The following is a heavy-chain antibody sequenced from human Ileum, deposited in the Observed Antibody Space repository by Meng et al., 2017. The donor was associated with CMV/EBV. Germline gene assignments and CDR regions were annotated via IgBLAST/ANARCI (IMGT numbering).Heavy chain of an antibody. V-gene: IGHV4-34*02. CDR3: ARCPRDDDTGYWFFDC. D-gene: IGHD3-9*01. Sequence: VQLVQWGAGLLEPSETLSLTGALYDGSLSGYYWSWIRQSPGKGLEWIGEINHSGSTNYNPSLKSRVTISLDTSNNQVSLKLSSVTAADTALYYCARCPRDDDTGYWFFDCWGQGSLVTVSS. CDR1: DGSLSGYY. CDR2: INHSGST. J-gene: IGHJ4*02.